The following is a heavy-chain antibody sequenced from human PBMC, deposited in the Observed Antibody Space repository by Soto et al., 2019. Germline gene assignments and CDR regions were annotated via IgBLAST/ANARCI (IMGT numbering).Heavy chain of an antibody. D-gene: IGHD2-2*01. CDR1: GGTFSSYA. V-gene: IGHV1-69*12. Sequence: QVQLVQSGAEVKKPGSSVKVSCKASGGTFSSYAISWVRQAPGQGLEWMGGIIPIFGTANYAQKFQGRVTITADESTSTAYMELSSLRSEDTAVYYCARGSDIVLVPAATVYYYYYYGMDVWGQGTTVTVSS. CDR2: IIPIFGTA. CDR3: ARGSDIVLVPAATVYYYYYYGMDV. J-gene: IGHJ6*02.